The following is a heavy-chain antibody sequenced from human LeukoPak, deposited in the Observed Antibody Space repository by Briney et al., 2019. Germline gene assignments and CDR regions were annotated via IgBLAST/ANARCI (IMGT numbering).Heavy chain of an antibody. J-gene: IGHJ3*02. Sequence: SVKVSCKVSGGTFSTHAIIWARQAPGQGLEWMGRVIPILGIANYAQRFQARVTITADKSTSTVYMELSSLRSEDTAVFYCARLRESSGYSPAAFDIWGQGTMVTVSS. D-gene: IGHD3-22*01. V-gene: IGHV1-69*04. CDR2: VIPILGIA. CDR3: ARLRESSGYSPAAFDI. CDR1: GGTFSTHA.